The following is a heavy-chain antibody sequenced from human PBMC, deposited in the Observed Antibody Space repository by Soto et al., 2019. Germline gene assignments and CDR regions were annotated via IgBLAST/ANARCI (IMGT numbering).Heavy chain of an antibody. CDR2: IIPIFGTA. J-gene: IGHJ5*02. V-gene: IGHV1-69*01. CDR3: ARDRFCSGGSCYPLGWFAP. CDR1: GGTFSSYA. Sequence: QVQLVQSGAEVKKPGSSVKVSCKASGGTFSSYAISWVRQAPGQGLEWMGGIIPIFGTANYAQKFQGRVTITADESTSTAYMELSSLRSEDTAVYYWARDRFCSGGSCYPLGWFAPGGKGTRVTVSS. D-gene: IGHD2-15*01.